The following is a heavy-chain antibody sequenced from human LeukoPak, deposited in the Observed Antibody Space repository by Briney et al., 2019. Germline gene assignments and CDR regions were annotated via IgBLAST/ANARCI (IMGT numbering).Heavy chain of an antibody. V-gene: IGHV3-23*01. CDR3: ARPAHYYDSSGLFDY. J-gene: IGHJ4*02. CDR1: GFTFSSYA. D-gene: IGHD3-22*01. Sequence: AGGSLRLSCAVSGFTFSSYAINWVRQAPGKGLEWVSSISGSSGSTFYADSVKGRFTISRDNSKNTLYLQMNSLRAEDTAVYYCARPAHYYDSSGLFDYWGQGTLVTVSS. CDR2: ISGSSGST.